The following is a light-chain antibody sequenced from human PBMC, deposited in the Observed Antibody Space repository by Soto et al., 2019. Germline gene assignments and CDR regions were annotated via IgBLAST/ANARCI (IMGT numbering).Light chain of an antibody. CDR2: EVT. V-gene: IGLV2-14*01. J-gene: IGLJ1*01. CDR1: SNDVGAYNY. Sequence: QSVLTQPASVSGSPGQSITISCTGTSNDVGAYNYVCWYKQHPGKAPQLMIYEVTNRPSGVSDRFSGSKSGNTASLTISGLQSDDEADYYCSSYTGSSTLYGFGTGTQRTVL. CDR3: SSYTGSSTLYG.